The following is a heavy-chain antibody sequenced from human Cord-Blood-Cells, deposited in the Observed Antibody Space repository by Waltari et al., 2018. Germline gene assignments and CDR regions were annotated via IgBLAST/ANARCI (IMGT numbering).Heavy chain of an antibody. J-gene: IGHJ4*02. CDR2: IKQDGSEK. V-gene: IGHV3-7*01. CDR3: ARDQGDDFWSGYYMDY. Sequence: EVQLVESGGGLVQPGGYLRLSCAASGFPFISYWMSWVRQAPGKGLEWVAKIKQDGSEKYYVDSVKGRFTISRDNAKNSLYLQMNSLRAEDTAVYYCARDQGDDFWSGYYMDYWGQGTLVTVSS. D-gene: IGHD3-3*01. CDR1: GFPFISYW.